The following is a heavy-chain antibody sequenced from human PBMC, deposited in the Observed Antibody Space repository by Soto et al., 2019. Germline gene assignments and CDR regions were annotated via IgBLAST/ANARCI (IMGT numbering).Heavy chain of an antibody. J-gene: IGHJ3*02. D-gene: IGHD5-18*01. CDR2: IYYSGST. Sequence: SETLSLTCTVSGGSISSSSYYWGWIRQPPGKGLEWIGSIYYSGSTYYNPSLKSRVTISVDTSKNQFSLKLSSVTAADTAVYYCARAIKDTAMVTDAFDIWGQGTMVTVSS. V-gene: IGHV4-39*01. CDR3: ARAIKDTAMVTDAFDI. CDR1: GGSISSSSYY.